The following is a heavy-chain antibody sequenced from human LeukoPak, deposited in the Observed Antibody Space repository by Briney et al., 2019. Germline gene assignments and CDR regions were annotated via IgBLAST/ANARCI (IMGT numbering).Heavy chain of an antibody. D-gene: IGHD3-22*01. Sequence: ASVKVSCKASGYTFTGYYMHWVRQAPGQGLEWMGWINPNSGGTNYAQKFQGRVTMTRDTSISTAYMELSGLRSDDTAVYYCARGYYDSSGYYLFYWGQGTLVTVSS. CDR1: GYTFTGYY. CDR3: ARGYYDSSGYYLFY. V-gene: IGHV1-2*02. CDR2: INPNSGGT. J-gene: IGHJ4*02.